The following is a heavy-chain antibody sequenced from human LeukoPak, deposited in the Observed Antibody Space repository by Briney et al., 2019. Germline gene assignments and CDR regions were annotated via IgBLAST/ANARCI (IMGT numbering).Heavy chain of an antibody. CDR2: INHSGST. Sequence: SETLSLTCAVYGGSFSGYYWSWIRQPPGKGLEWIGEINHSGSTNYNPSLKSRVTISVDTSKNQFSLKLSSVTAADTAVYYCASATAARYFLWGQGTLVTVSS. J-gene: IGHJ4*02. CDR1: GGSFSGYY. V-gene: IGHV4-34*01. CDR3: ASATAARYFL. D-gene: IGHD2/OR15-2a*01.